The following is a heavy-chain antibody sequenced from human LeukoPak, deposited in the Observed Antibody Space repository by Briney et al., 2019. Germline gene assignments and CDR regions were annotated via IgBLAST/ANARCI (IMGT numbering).Heavy chain of an antibody. J-gene: IGHJ6*03. D-gene: IGHD2-15*01. Sequence: PSETLSLTCAVYGGSFSGYYWSWIRQPPGKGLEWIGEINHRGSTNYNPSLKSRVTISVDTSKNQFSLKLSSVPAADTAVYYCASRYDCSGGSCYYYYYMDVWGKGTTVTISS. V-gene: IGHV4-34*01. CDR2: INHRGST. CDR1: GGSFSGYY. CDR3: ASRYDCSGGSCYYYYYMDV.